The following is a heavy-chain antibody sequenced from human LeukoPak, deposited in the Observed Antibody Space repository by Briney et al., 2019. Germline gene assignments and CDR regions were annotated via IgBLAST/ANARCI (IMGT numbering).Heavy chain of an antibody. V-gene: IGHV3-74*01. D-gene: IGHD3-10*01. CDR2: INSDGGST. J-gene: IGHJ4*02. Sequence: GGSLRLSCAASGFTFSSYWMHWVRQAPGKGLVWVSRINSDGGSTTYADSVKGRFTISRDDAKNTLYLQMNSLRAEDTAVYYCARSFRSSGSENFDYWGQGTLVTVSS. CDR3: ARSFRSSGSENFDY. CDR1: GFTFSSYW.